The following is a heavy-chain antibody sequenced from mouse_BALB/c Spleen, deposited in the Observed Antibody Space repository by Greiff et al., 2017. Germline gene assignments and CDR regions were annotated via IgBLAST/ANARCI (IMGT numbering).Heavy chain of an antibody. CDR3: ARQGYGNYVSWFAY. CDR1: GFTFSSYT. D-gene: IGHD2-1*01. V-gene: IGHV5-12-2*01. J-gene: IGHJ3*01. CDR2: ISNGGGST. Sequence: DVKLVESGGGLVQPGGSLKLSCAASGFTFSSYTMSWVRQTPEKRLEWVAYISNGGGSTYYPDTVKGRFTISRDNAKNTLYLQMSSLKSEDTAMYYCARQGYGNYVSWFAYWGQGTLVTVSA.